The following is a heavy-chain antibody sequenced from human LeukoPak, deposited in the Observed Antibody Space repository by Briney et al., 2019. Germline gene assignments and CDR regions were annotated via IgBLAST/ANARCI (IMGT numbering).Heavy chain of an antibody. CDR2: TRNKANSYTT. J-gene: IGHJ3*02. CDR1: GFTFSDHY. Sequence: GGSLRLSCAASGFTFSDHYMDWVRQAPGKGLEWVGRTRNKANSYTTEYAASVKGRFTISRDDSKNSLYLQMNSLKTEDTAVYYCARDLLRYSSSWGGAFDIWGQGTMVIVSS. CDR3: ARDLLRYSSSWGGAFDI. D-gene: IGHD6-13*01. V-gene: IGHV3-72*01.